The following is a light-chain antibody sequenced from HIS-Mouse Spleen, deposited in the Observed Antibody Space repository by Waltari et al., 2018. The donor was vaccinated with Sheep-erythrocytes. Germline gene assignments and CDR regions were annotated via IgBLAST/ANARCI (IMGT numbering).Light chain of an antibody. CDR2: EGS. Sequence: QSALTQPVSVSGSPGQSITISCTGTSSDVGSYNLVSWYQQHPGKAPKLMIYEGSNRPSGVSNRFSSSKSGNTASLTISGLQAEDEADYYCCSYAGSSTPWVFGGGTKLTVL. V-gene: IGLV2-23*01. CDR1: SSDVGSYNL. CDR3: CSYAGSSTPWV. J-gene: IGLJ3*02.